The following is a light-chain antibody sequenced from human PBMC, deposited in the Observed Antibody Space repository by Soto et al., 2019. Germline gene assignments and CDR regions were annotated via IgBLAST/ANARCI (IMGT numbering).Light chain of an antibody. Sequence: EIVLTQSPATLSLSPGERATLSCRASQSVSSYLAWYQQKPGQAPRLLLYDASNRATGIPARFSGSGSGTDFTLTISSLEPEDLAVYYCQQRSNWPPLTFGGGTKVEIK. J-gene: IGKJ4*02. CDR3: QQRSNWPPLT. CDR1: QSVSSY. V-gene: IGKV3-11*01. CDR2: DAS.